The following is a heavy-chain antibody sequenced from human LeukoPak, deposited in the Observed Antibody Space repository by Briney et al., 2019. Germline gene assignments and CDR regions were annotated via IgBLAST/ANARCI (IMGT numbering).Heavy chain of an antibody. J-gene: IGHJ4*02. D-gene: IGHD5-12*01. CDR2: IHPGGST. CDR3: ARHVWRGYSGYDYPFYFDY. V-gene: IGHV4-34*01. CDR1: GGSLRADF. Sequence: PSETLSLTCAVYGGSLRADFWSWIRQPPGKGLEWIGDIHPGGSTKYNPSLESRVTISVDTSKNQFSLRLTSVTAADTAVYYCARHVWRGYSGYDYPFYFDYWGQGTLVTVSS.